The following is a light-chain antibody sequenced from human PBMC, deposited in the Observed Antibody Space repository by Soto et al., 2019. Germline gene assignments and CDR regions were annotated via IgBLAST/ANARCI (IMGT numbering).Light chain of an antibody. CDR1: QSITYR. CDR2: DAS. CDR3: QQYNSYSWT. Sequence: DIQMTQSPSTLSASVGDSVTITCRASQSITYRLAWYQQKPGKAPNLLVYDASSLESGVPSRFGGSGSGTEFTLTISSLQPDDFATYFCQQYNSYSWTFAQGTKVEIK. J-gene: IGKJ1*01. V-gene: IGKV1-5*01.